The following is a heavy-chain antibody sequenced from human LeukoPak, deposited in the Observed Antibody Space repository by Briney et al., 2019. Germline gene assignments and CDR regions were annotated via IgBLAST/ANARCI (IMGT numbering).Heavy chain of an antibody. CDR3: ARDLQRYCSSTSCYRGVYYYMDV. D-gene: IGHD2-2*02. J-gene: IGHJ6*03. V-gene: IGHV4-59*01. CDR2: IYYSGST. CDR1: GGSISSYY. Sequence: SETLSLTCTVSGGSISSYYWSWIRQPPGKGLEWIGYIYYSGSTNYNPSLKSRVTISVATSKNQFSLKLSSVTAADTAVYYCARDLQRYCSSTSCYRGVYYYMDVWGKGTTVTVSS.